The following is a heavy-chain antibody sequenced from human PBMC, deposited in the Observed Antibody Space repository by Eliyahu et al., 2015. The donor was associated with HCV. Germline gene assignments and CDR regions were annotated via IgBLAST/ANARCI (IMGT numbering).Heavy chain of an antibody. CDR1: GGSVTDNY. CDR3: ARVCGGAVTEPTAMCGLDV. CDR2: VSPAGST. J-gene: IGHJ6*02. D-gene: IGHD2-2*01. V-gene: IGHV4-34*01. Sequence: QVHVQQWGAGLLKPSESLSLTCAVFGGSVTDNYWTWIRQSPGQGLEWIGEVSPAGSTKYKPSLKSRVTLSGDTSNNQVFLKVTSVTAADTGTYFCARVCGGAVTEPTAMCGLDVWGPGTTVIVSS.